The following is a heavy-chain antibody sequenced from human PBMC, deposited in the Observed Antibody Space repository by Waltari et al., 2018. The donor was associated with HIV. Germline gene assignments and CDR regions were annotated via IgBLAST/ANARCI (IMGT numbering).Heavy chain of an antibody. CDR3: ARGYSSSRWIPLYH. CDR2: FWSDGVEI. Sequence: QVQLVESGGGVLQPGTSLTLSCAVSGFTFSNFDIHWVRQSPGKGLEWLAVFWSDGVEISYADSVKGRFTISKDSSQKTLYLHLTRLGAEDTALYYCARGYSSSRWIPLYHWGRGTLVTVSS. J-gene: IGHJ4*02. D-gene: IGHD4-4*01. V-gene: IGHV3-33*01. CDR1: GFTFSNFD.